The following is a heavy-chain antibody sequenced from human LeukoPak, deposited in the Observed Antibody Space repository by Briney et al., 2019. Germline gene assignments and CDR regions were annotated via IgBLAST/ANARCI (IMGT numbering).Heavy chain of an antibody. CDR3: ARQSPPFTTVVTPVEGFDY. CDR2: IYYSGST. V-gene: IGHV4-31*03. Sequence: SETLSLTCTVSGGSISSGGYYWSWIRQHPGKGLEWIGYIYYSGSTYYNPSLKSRVTISVDTSKNQFSLKLSSVTAADTAVYYCARQSPPFTTVVTPVEGFDYWGQGTLVTVSS. D-gene: IGHD4-23*01. J-gene: IGHJ4*02. CDR1: GGSISSGGYY.